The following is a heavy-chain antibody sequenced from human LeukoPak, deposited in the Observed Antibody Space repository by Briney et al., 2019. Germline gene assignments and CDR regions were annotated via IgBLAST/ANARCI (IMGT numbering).Heavy chain of an antibody. D-gene: IGHD4-11*01. CDR3: ARVCLYSNLPKYYYYYYGMDV. CDR1: GGTFSSYA. CDR2: IIPIFGTA. Sequence: GASVKVSCKAAGGTFSSYAISWVRQAPGQGLEWMGGIIPIFGTANYAQKFQGRVTITADESTSTAYMELSSLRSEDTAVYYCARVCLYSNLPKYYYYYYGMDVWGQGTTVTVSS. J-gene: IGHJ6*02. V-gene: IGHV1-69*13.